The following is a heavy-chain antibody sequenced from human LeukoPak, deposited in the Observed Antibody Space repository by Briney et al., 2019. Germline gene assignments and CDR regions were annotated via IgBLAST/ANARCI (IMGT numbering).Heavy chain of an antibody. CDR3: TRHGSYYDSSGYRDY. V-gene: IGHV3-73*01. J-gene: IGHJ4*02. CDR1: GFTFSGSA. Sequence: GGSLKLSCAASGFTFSGSAMHWVRQASGKGLEWVGRIRSKANSYATAYAASVKGRFTISSDYSKNTAYLQMNSLKTEDTAVYYCTRHGSYYDSSGYRDYWGQGTLVTVSS. D-gene: IGHD3-22*01. CDR2: IRSKANSYAT.